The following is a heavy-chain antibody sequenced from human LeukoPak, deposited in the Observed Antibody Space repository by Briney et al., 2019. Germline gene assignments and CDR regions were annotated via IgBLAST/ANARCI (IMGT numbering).Heavy chain of an antibody. CDR2: ISHSGST. D-gene: IGHD3-10*01. J-gene: IGHJ4*02. Sequence: SETLSLTCAVYGGSFSGYYWSWIRQPPGKGLEWIGEISHSGSTNYNPSLKSRVTISVDTSKNQFSLKLSSVTAADTAVYYCARGVARNYYGSGSPLGYWGQGTLVTVSS. CDR1: GGSFSGYY. V-gene: IGHV4-34*01. CDR3: ARGVARNYYGSGSPLGY.